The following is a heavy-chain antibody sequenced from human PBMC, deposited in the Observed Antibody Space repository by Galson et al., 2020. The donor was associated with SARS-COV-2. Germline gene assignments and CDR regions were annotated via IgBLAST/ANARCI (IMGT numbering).Heavy chain of an antibody. CDR3: ARGEGDIVVVTTGCDY. CDR1: GFTFSNHN. D-gene: IGHD2-21*02. J-gene: IGHJ4*02. CDR2: ISSSSSYI. V-gene: IGHV3-21*01. Sequence: GGSLRLSCAASGFTFSNHNMNWVRQAPGKGLEWVSSISSSSSYIYYADSVKGRFTISRDNAKNSLYLQMNSLRAEDTAVYYCARGEGDIVVVTTGCDYWGQGTLVTVSS.